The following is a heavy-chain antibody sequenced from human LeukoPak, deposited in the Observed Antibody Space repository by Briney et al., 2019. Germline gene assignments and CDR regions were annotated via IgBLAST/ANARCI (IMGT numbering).Heavy chain of an antibody. D-gene: IGHD2-2*01. V-gene: IGHV5-51*01. CDR1: GYSFTSYW. CDR3: ARPSQSCSSTSCYHDTSGVGYFDY. Sequence: GESLKISCKGSGYSFTSYWIGWVRQMPGKGLEWMGIIYPGDSDTRYSPSFQGQVTISADKSISTAYLQWSSLKASDTAMYYCARPSQSCSSTSCYHDTSGVGYFDYWGQGTLVTVSS. J-gene: IGHJ4*02. CDR2: IYPGDSDT.